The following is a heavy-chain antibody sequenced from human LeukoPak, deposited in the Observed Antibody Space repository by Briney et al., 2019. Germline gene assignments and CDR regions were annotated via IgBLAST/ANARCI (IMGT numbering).Heavy chain of an antibody. D-gene: IGHD6-19*01. Sequence: ASVKVSCKASGYTFTGYYMHWVRQAPGQGLEWMGWINPNSGGTNYAQKFQGRVTMTRDTSISTAYMELSRLRSDDTAVYYCARDRDWEQWLVLGDYWGQGTLVTVSS. CDR1: GYTFTGYY. V-gene: IGHV1-2*02. J-gene: IGHJ4*02. CDR2: INPNSGGT. CDR3: ARDRDWEQWLVLGDY.